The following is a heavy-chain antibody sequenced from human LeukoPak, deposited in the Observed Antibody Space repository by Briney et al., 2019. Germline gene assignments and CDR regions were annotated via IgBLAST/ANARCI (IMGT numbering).Heavy chain of an antibody. J-gene: IGHJ4*02. CDR1: GFTFSSYA. D-gene: IGHD3-22*01. CDR3: ARGPIQSGYAVDY. Sequence: PGRSLRLSCAASGFTFSSYAMHWVRQAPGKGLEWVAVISYDGSNKYYADSVKGRFTISRDNSKNTLYLQMNSLRAEDTAVYYCARGPIQSGYAVDYWGQGTLVTVSS. V-gene: IGHV3-30*11. CDR2: ISYDGSNK.